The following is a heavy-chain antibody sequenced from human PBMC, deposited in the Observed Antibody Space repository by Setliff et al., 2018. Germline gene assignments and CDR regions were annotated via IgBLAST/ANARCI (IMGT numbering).Heavy chain of an antibody. Sequence: SETLSLTCAVSGSAISSGHYWGWIRQPPGKGGLEWIGGFRPSGRTYYNPSLKSRVTISLDTSKNQFSLSLTSVTAEDTAVYYCARMSGFQYIDVWDKGTTVTVSS. V-gene: IGHV4-38-2*01. CDR2: FRPSGRT. D-gene: IGHD3-3*01. J-gene: IGHJ6*03. CDR3: ARMSGFQYIDV. CDR1: GSAISSGHY.